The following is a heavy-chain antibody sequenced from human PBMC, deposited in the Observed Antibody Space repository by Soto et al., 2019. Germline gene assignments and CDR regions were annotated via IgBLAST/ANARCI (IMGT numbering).Heavy chain of an antibody. J-gene: IGHJ4*02. CDR1: GFTFSSYW. CDR2: INSDGSST. CDR3: VRTSLVVAAATREDY. Sequence: EVQLVESGGGLVQPGESLRRSCAASGFTFSSYWMHWVRQAPGKGLVWVSRINSDGSSTSYAGSVKGRFTISRDNAKNPLYLQMNSLRAEDTAVYYCVRTSLVVAAATREDYWGQGTLVTVSS. V-gene: IGHV3-74*01. D-gene: IGHD2-15*01.